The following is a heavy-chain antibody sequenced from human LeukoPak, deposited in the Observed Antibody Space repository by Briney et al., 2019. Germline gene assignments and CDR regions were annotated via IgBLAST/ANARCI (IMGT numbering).Heavy chain of an antibody. D-gene: IGHD3-10*01. CDR3: ARDSYPYYYGSGSYDY. J-gene: IGHJ4*02. CDR1: GYTFTSYG. Sequence: ASVKVSCKASGYTFTSYGISWVRQAPGQGLEWMGWISAYNGNTNYAQKLQGRVTMTTDTSTSTAYMELRSLRSDDTAVYYCARDSYPYYYGSGSYDYWGQGTLVTVSS. CDR2: ISAYNGNT. V-gene: IGHV1-18*01.